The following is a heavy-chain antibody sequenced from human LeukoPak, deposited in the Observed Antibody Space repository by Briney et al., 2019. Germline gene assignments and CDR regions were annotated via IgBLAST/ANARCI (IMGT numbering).Heavy chain of an antibody. CDR3: ARGYSSSWYFNWFDP. V-gene: IGHV4-38-2*01. J-gene: IGHJ5*02. CDR1: GFTFSSYS. Sequence: GSLRLSCAASGFTFSSYSMNWIRQPPGKGLEWIGTIYYSGSTYYNPSLKSRVTISVDTSKNQFSLKLSSVTAADTAVYYCARGYSSSWYFNWFDPWGQGTLVTVSS. CDR2: IYYSGST. D-gene: IGHD6-13*01.